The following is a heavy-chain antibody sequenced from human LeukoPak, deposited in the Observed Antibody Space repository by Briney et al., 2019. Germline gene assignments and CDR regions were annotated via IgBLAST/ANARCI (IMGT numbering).Heavy chain of an antibody. V-gene: IGHV1-69*04. CDR2: IIPILGIA. CDR3: ARAGYCSSTSCYYYFDY. CDR1: GGTFSSYA. J-gene: IGHJ4*02. Sequence: SVKVSFKASGGTFSSYAISWVRQAPGQGLEWMGRIIPILGIANYAQKFQGRVTITADKSTSTAYMELSSLRSEDTAVYYCARAGYCSSTSCYYYFDYWGQGTLVTVSS. D-gene: IGHD2-2*01.